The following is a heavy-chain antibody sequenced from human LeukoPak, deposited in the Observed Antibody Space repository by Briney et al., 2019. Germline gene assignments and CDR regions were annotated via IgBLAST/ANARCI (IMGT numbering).Heavy chain of an antibody. CDR2: ISGSGGST. J-gene: IGHJ4*02. CDR3: AREGVTPGLYFDY. V-gene: IGHV3-23*01. CDR1: GFTFSRYE. Sequence: GGSLRLSCAASGFTFSRYEMNWVRQAPGKGLEWVSAISGSGGSTYYADSVKGRFTISRDNSKNTLYLQMNSLRAEDTAVYYCAREGVTPGLYFDYWGQGTLVTVSS. D-gene: IGHD2-21*02.